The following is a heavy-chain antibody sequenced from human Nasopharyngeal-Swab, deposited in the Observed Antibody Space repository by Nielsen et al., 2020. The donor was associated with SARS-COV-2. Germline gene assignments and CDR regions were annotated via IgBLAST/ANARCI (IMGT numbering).Heavy chain of an antibody. D-gene: IGHD6-19*01. CDR1: GFTFSRYW. V-gene: IGHV3-74*01. Sequence: GESLKISCAASGFTFSRYWMDWVRQAPGKGLEWVSRINSDESTRRYADSVKGRFTISRDNSKNTLYLQMNSLRAEDTAVYYCAREDEAIAVAGTGGFDYWGQGTLVTVSS. CDR2: INSDESTR. CDR3: AREDEAIAVAGTGGFDY. J-gene: IGHJ4*02.